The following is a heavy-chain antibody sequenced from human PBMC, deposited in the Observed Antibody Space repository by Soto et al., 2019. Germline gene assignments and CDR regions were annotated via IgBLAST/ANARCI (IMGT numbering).Heavy chain of an antibody. V-gene: IGHV1-69*12. CDR1: GGTFSSYA. Sequence: QVQLVQSGAEVKKPGSSVKVSCKASGGTFSSYAISWVRQAPGQGLEWMGGIIPIFGTANYAQKFQGRVTIAADESTSTAYMELSSLRSEVTAVYYCARVRIGTTSYYFDYWGQGTLVTVSS. CDR3: ARVRIGTTSYYFDY. CDR2: IIPIFGTA. D-gene: IGHD1-7*01. J-gene: IGHJ4*02.